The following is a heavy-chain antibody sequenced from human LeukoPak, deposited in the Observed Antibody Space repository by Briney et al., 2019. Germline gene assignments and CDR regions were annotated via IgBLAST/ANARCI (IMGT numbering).Heavy chain of an antibody. CDR3: ARGPGFGVVFSPLDFDY. CDR1: GYTFTSYY. J-gene: IGHJ4*02. CDR2: INPSGGST. Sequence: GASVKVSCKACGYTFTSYYMHWVRQAPGQGLEWMGIINPSGGSTSYAQKFQGRVTMTRDTSTSTVYMELSSLRSEDTAVYYCARGPGFGVVFSPLDFDYWGQGTLVTVSS. V-gene: IGHV1-46*03. D-gene: IGHD3-3*01.